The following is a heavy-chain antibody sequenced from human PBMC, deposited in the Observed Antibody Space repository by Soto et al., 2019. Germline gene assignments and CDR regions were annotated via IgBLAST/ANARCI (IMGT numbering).Heavy chain of an antibody. CDR3: AKEAPVAYFDF. D-gene: IGHD2-15*01. CDR1: GFTFSSYA. V-gene: IGHV3-23*01. Sequence: EVQLLESGGGLIQHGGSLRLSCAASGFTFSSYAMSWVRQAPGKGLDWVSTISGDATKTYYADSVKGRFTISRDNSKNTLYLQMNSLRVEDTAVYFCAKEAPVAYFDFWGQGTLVAVSS. CDR2: ISGDATKT. J-gene: IGHJ4*02.